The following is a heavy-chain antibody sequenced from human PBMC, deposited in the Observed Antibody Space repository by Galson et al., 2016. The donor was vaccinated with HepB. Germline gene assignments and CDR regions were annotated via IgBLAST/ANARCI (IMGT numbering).Heavy chain of an antibody. D-gene: IGHD5-18*01. CDR2: IYWNDDK. J-gene: IGHJ5*02. CDR1: GFSLNASGVG. V-gene: IGHV2-5*01. CDR3: AHRRATTNRRYRWFHP. Sequence: PALVKPTQPLTLTCTFSGFSLNASGVGVGWFRQPPGKAPEWLALIYWNDDKQYSPSLKTRLTITKDTSKNQVVLTMTNMDPVDTSTYYFAHRRATTNRRYRWFHPWGQGALVTVSS.